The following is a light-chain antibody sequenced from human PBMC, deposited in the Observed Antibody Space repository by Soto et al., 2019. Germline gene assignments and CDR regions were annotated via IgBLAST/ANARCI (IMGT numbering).Light chain of an antibody. CDR3: QQYNRVPRT. Sequence: EIVLTQSPGTLSLSPGERATLSCRASQSLSNNYLAWYQQKPGQAPRLLIYGAFSRATGIPDRFSGSGSGTDFPHNISRLEREYFAVYYCQQYNRVPRTFGQGTKVEVK. CDR1: QSLSNNY. V-gene: IGKV3-20*01. J-gene: IGKJ1*01. CDR2: GAF.